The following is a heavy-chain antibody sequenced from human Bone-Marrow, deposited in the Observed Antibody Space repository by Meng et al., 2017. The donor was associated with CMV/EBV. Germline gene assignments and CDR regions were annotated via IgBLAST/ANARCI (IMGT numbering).Heavy chain of an antibody. CDR2: INPSSGGT. V-gene: IGHV1-2*02. D-gene: IGHD1-26*01. Sequence: KASGYTFTGYYMRWVRQAPGQGLEWMGWINPSSGGTNYAQKFQGRVTMTRDTSISTAYMELSRLRSDDTAVHYCARAHIVGGLNWFDPWGQGTLVTVSS. J-gene: IGHJ5*02. CDR3: ARAHIVGGLNWFDP. CDR1: GYTFTGYY.